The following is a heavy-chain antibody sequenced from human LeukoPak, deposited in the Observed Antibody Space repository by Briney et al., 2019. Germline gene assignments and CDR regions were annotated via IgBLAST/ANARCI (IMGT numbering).Heavy chain of an antibody. V-gene: IGHV4-34*01. CDR1: GGSFSGYY. J-gene: IGHJ5*02. CDR2: INHSGST. D-gene: IGHD5-18*01. Sequence: NTSETLSLTCAVYGGSFSGYYWSWIRQPPGKGLEWIGEINHSGSTNYNPSLKSRVTISVDTSKNQFSLKLSSVTAADTAVYYCARGYSYGKPSNWFDPWGQGTLVTVSS. CDR3: ARGYSYGKPSNWFDP.